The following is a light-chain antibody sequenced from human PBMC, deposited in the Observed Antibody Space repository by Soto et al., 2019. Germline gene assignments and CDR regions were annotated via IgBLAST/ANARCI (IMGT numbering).Light chain of an antibody. Sequence: DIQMTQSPSSLSASVGDRVTISCRASQGIANYLAWYQQKPGKVPELLIYAASTLHSGVPSRFSGRGSGTAFTLTRSSLQPEDVASYYCQKYSSAPLTFGQGTKMEIK. CDR3: QKYSSAPLT. CDR1: QGIANY. CDR2: AAS. J-gene: IGKJ1*01. V-gene: IGKV1-27*01.